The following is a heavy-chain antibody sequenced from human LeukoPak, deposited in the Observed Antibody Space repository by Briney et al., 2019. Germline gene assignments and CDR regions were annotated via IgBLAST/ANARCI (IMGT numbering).Heavy chain of an antibody. Sequence: EGSLRLSCAASGFSLRDYGMHWVRKAPGKGLEWVGVIWNDGSKKDYADFVKGRLTISRDNSKSTLYLQVNSLRAEDTAVYYCARVGSGSWPWAFDIWGQGTMVTVSP. CDR3: ARVGSGSWPWAFDI. CDR2: IWNDGSKK. J-gene: IGHJ3*02. CDR1: GFSLRDYG. V-gene: IGHV3-33*01. D-gene: IGHD3-10*01.